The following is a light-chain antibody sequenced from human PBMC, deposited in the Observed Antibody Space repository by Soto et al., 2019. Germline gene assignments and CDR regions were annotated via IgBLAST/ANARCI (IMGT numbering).Light chain of an antibody. Sequence: DIQMTQSPSSLSASVGDRVAITCRATQAISDYLNWYQQKPGKALKLLIYGASNLQSGVPSRFSGSGSGTDFTLTISGLHPEDFGIYYCQQTYSLPITFGPGTKVDV. CDR1: QAISDY. CDR3: QQTYSLPIT. J-gene: IGKJ3*01. CDR2: GAS. V-gene: IGKV1-39*01.